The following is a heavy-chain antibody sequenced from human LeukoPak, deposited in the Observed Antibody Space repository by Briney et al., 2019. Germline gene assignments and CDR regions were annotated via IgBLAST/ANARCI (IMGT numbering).Heavy chain of an antibody. CDR2: IYHSGST. Sequence: NPSQTLSLTCAVSGGSISSGGYSWSWIRQPPGKGLEWIGYIYHSGSTYYNPSLKSRVTISVDTSKNQFSLKLSSVTAADTAVYYCARESSTNYYYYYGMDVWGQGTTVTVSS. CDR1: GGSISSGGYS. J-gene: IGHJ6*02. CDR3: ARESSTNYYYYYGMDV. D-gene: IGHD2-2*01. V-gene: IGHV4-30-2*01.